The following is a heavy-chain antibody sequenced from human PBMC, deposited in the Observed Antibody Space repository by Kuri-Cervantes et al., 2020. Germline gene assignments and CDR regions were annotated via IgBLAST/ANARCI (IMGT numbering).Heavy chain of an antibody. J-gene: IGHJ4*02. CDR1: GGSISSYY. Sequence: ESLKISCTVSGGSISSYYWSWIRQPPGKGLEWIGYIYYSGSTNYNPSLKSRVTISVDTSKNQFSLKLNSVTAADTAVYYCARTQPNRQLLDYWGQGTLVTVSS. D-gene: IGHD1-1*01. V-gene: IGHV4-59*13. CDR3: ARTQPNRQLLDY. CDR2: IYYSGST.